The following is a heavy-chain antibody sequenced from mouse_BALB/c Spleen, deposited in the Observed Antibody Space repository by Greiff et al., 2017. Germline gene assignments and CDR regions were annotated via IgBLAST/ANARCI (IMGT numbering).Heavy chain of an antibody. J-gene: IGHJ3*01. CDR2: ILPGSGST. CDR3: ARRKTARAWFAY. Sequence: QVQLQQSGAELMKPGASVKISCKATGYTFSSYWIEWVKQRPGHGLEWIGEILPGSGSTNYNEKFKGKATFTADTSSNTAYMQLSSLTSEDSAVYYCARRKTARAWFAYWGQGTLVTVSA. CDR1: GYTFSSYW. D-gene: IGHD3-1*01. V-gene: IGHV1-9*01.